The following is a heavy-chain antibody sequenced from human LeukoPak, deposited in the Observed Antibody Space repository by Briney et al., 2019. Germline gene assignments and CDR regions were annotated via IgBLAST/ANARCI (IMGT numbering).Heavy chain of an antibody. CDR3: ATGSGYDSSGYYYFDY. Sequence: SETLSLTCAVYGGSFSGYYWSWIRQPPGKGLEWIGEINHSGSTNYNPSLKSRVTISVDTSKNQFSLKLSSVTAADTAVYYCATGSGYDSSGYYYFDYWGQGTLVTVSS. J-gene: IGHJ4*02. CDR1: GGSFSGYY. CDR2: INHSGST. D-gene: IGHD3-22*01. V-gene: IGHV4-34*01.